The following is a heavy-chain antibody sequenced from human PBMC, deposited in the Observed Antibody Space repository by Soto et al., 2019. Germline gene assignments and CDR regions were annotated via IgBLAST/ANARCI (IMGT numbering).Heavy chain of an antibody. J-gene: IGHJ4*02. CDR1: GGSISSYY. CDR2: IYYSGST. Sequence: SETLCLTCTVSGGSISSYYWSWIRQPPGKGLEWIGYIYYSGSTNYNPSLKSRVTISVDTSKNQFSLKLSSVTAADTAVYYCARTVAGNFDYWGQGTLVTVSS. D-gene: IGHD6-19*01. CDR3: ARTVAGNFDY. V-gene: IGHV4-59*01.